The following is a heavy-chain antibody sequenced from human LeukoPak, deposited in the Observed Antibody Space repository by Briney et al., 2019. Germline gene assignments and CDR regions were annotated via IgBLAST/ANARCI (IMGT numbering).Heavy chain of an antibody. CDR2: ISGSGGNT. Sequence: GGSLRLSCAGSGFTFNNYAMSWVRQAPGKGLEWVSVISGSGGNTHYADSVKGRFTISRDNSKNTLYLQVNSLRAEDTAVYYCAKASSYGGNSKWFDPWGQGTLVTVSS. CDR3: AKASSYGGNSKWFDP. J-gene: IGHJ5*02. D-gene: IGHD4-23*01. V-gene: IGHV3-23*01. CDR1: GFTFNNYA.